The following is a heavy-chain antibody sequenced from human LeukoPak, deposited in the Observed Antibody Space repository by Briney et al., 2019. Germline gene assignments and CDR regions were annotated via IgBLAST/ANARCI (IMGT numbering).Heavy chain of an antibody. D-gene: IGHD3-10*01. J-gene: IGHJ6*02. CDR3: ARPRDGSGIMKTKYYYYYYGMDV. CDR2: IYHSGST. V-gene: IGHV4-30-2*01. CDR1: GGSISSGGYS. Sequence: SETLSLTCAVSGGSISSGGYSWSWIRQPPGKGLEWIGYIYHSGSTYYNPSLKSRVTISVDRSKNQFSLKLSSVTAEDTAAYYCARPRDGSGIMKTKYYYYYYGMDVWGQGTTVTVSS.